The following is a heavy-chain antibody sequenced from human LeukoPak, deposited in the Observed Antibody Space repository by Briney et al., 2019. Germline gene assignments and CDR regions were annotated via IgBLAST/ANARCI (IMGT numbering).Heavy chain of an antibody. V-gene: IGHV4-4*07. CDR2: IYTSGST. CDR3: ARGRVSHYYDSSGYYYPYYYYGMDV. Sequence: SETLSLTCTVSGGSISSYYWSWIRQSAGKGLEWIGRIYTSGSTNYNPSLKSRVTMSVDTSKNQFSLKLSSVTAADTAVYYCARGRVSHYYDSSGYYYPYYYYGMDVWGQGTTVTVSS. CDR1: GGSISSYY. D-gene: IGHD3-22*01. J-gene: IGHJ6*02.